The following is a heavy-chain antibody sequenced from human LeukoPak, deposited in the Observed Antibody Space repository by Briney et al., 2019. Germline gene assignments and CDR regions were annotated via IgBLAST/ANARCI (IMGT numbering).Heavy chain of an antibody. Sequence: GGSLRLSCAASGFTFSSYAMSWVRQAPGKGLEWVSAISGSGGSTYYADSVKGRFTISRDNAKNSLYLQMNSLRAEDTAVYYCARQQIFKDAFDIWGQGTMVTVSS. V-gene: IGHV3-23*01. CDR2: ISGSGGST. CDR3: ARQQIFKDAFDI. J-gene: IGHJ3*02. CDR1: GFTFSSYA. D-gene: IGHD3-3*01.